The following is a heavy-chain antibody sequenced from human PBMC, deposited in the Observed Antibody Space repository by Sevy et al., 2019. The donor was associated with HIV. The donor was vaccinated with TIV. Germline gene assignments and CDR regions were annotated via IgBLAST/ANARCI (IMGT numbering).Heavy chain of an antibody. CDR3: AGHRGYYGEVSDY. Sequence: SETLSLTCTVSGGSISSAGYYWGWIRQPPGKGLEWIGSIYYSGSTYHTPSLRSRVTFSVDTSKNQFSLKLNSVTAADTAVYYCAGHRGYYGEVSDYWGQGTLVTVSS. V-gene: IGHV4-39*01. D-gene: IGHD3-3*01. CDR1: GGSISSAGYY. J-gene: IGHJ4*02. CDR2: IYYSGST.